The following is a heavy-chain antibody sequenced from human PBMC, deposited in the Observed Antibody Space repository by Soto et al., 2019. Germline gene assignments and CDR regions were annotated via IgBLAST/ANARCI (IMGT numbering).Heavy chain of an antibody. V-gene: IGHV4-31*03. Sequence: PLSLPCPVSGGSISSCGYYWSWIPQHPVKGLEWIGYIYYSGSTYYNPSLKSRVTISVDTSKNQFSLKLSSVTAADTAVYYCASSITIFGVVQNGMDVWGQGTTVTVSS. CDR2: IYYSGST. CDR3: ASSITIFGVVQNGMDV. CDR1: GGSISSCGYY. D-gene: IGHD3-3*01. J-gene: IGHJ6*02.